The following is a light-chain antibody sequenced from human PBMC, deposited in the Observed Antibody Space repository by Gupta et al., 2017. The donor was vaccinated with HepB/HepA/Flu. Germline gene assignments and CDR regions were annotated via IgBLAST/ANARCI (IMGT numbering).Light chain of an antibody. CDR1: QSVSSSY. CDR2: GAS. CDR3: QQYGSSQWT. J-gene: IGKJ1*01. V-gene: IGKV3-20*01. Sequence: IVLSPSPVTLTLSPGERATLSCRASQSVSSSYLTWYQQKPGQAPRLLIYGASSRATGIPDRFSCSGSGTDFTLTISRLEPEDFAVYYCQQYGSSQWTFGQGTKVEIK.